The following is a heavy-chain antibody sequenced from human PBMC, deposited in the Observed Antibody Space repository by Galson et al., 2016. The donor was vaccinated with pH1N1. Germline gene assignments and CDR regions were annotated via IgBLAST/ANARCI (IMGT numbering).Heavy chain of an antibody. CDR2: IIAVFGTT. V-gene: IGHV1-69*13. CDR1: GDIFNKYA. CDR3: ARDRTYHGSGALWA. J-gene: IGHJ4*02. Sequence: SVKVSCKASGDIFNKYAISWVRQAPGQGLEWMGRIIAVFGTTKYAQKFQGRVTITADDSTSTVYMELSSLRSEDTAVYYCARDRTYHGSGALWAGGQGSLVTVSS. D-gene: IGHD3-10*01.